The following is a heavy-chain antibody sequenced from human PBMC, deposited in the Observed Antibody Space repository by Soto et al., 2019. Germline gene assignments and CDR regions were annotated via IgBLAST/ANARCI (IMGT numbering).Heavy chain of an antibody. J-gene: IGHJ6*03. CDR2: IYPGDSDT. CDR1: GYSFTSYW. Sequence: PGESLKISCKGSGYSFTSYWIGWVRQMPGKGLEWMGIIYPGDSDTRYSPSFQDQVTISTDKPISTAYLQWSSLKASDTAMYYCATHIRSMPAARALIYYSMDVWGTGTTVTVS. V-gene: IGHV5-51*01. CDR3: ATHIRSMPAARALIYYSMDV. D-gene: IGHD2-2*01.